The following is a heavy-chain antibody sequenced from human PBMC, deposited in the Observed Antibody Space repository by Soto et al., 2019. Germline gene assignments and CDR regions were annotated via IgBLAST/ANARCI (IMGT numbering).Heavy chain of an antibody. CDR2: IYYSGST. J-gene: IGHJ5*02. CDR1: GGSISSYY. V-gene: IGHV4-59*01. D-gene: IGHD6-6*01. Sequence: PSETLSLTCTVSGGSISSYYWSWIRQPPGKGLEWIGYIYYSGSTNYNPSLKSRVTISVDTSKNQFSLKLSSVTAADTAVYYCAREFEYSSSCYWFDPWGQGTLVTVSS. CDR3: AREFEYSSSCYWFDP.